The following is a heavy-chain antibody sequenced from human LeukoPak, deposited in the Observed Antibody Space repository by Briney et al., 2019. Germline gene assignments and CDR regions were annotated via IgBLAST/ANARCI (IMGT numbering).Heavy chain of an antibody. D-gene: IGHD3/OR15-3a*01. V-gene: IGHV3-23*01. J-gene: IGHJ4*02. CDR3: ASDGLPFDY. CDR1: GFTFFSYG. Sequence: GGSLRLSCAASGFTFFSYGMSWVRQAPGKGLEWVSGISETGDTTYYAGSVKGRFIISRDNSKNSLYLQMNSLRAEDTAVYFCASDGLPFDYWGRGTLVTVSS. CDR2: ISETGDTT.